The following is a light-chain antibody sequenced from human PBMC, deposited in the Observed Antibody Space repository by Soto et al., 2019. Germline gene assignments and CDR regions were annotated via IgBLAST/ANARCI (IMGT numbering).Light chain of an antibody. CDR2: ASS. CDR3: QQSHSSPYT. J-gene: IGKJ2*01. V-gene: IGKV1-39*01. CDR1: QSVSNY. Sequence: DIQMTQFPNSLPASLGDRVIISCRASQSVSNYLNWYQQKAGKAPTLLIYASSLLHPGVPSRFSGTGSETDFTLTISSLQPDDFATYFCQQSHSSPYTFGQGTTVE.